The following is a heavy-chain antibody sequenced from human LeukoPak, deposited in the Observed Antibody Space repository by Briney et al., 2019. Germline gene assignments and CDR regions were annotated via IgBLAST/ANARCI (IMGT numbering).Heavy chain of an antibody. CDR2: IYTSGST. D-gene: IGHD2-15*01. J-gene: IGHJ3*02. CDR1: GGSISSYY. CDR3: ARVDADCSGGSCYSGFDAFDI. V-gene: IGHV4-4*07. Sequence: SETLSLTCTVSGGSISSYYWSWIRQPAGKGLEWIGRIYTSGSTNHNPSLKSRVTMSVDTSKNQFSLKLSSVTAADTAVYYCARVDADCSGGSCYSGFDAFDIWGQGTMVTVSS.